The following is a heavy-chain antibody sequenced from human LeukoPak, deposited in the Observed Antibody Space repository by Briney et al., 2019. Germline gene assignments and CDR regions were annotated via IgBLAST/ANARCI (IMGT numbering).Heavy chain of an antibody. V-gene: IGHV4-39*01. D-gene: IGHD4-17*01. CDR3: ARLISPYGDYRPGVLDY. Sequence: PSETLSLTCTVSGGSISSSSYYWGWIRQPPGKGLERIGSIYYSGSTYYNPSLKSRVTISVDTSKNQFSLKLSSVTAADTAVYYCARLISPYGDYRPGVLDYWGQGTLVTVSS. CDR1: GGSISSSSYY. CDR2: IYYSGST. J-gene: IGHJ4*02.